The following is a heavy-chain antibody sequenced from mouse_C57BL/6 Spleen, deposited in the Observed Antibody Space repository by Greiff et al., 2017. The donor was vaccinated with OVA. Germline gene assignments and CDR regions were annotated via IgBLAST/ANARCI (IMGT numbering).Heavy chain of an antibody. CDR3: ARSPTAQDHYYAMDY. J-gene: IGHJ4*01. D-gene: IGHD3-2*02. CDR2: IYPGSGNT. CDR1: GYTFTDYY. Sequence: VQVVESGAELVRPGASVKLSCKASGYTFTDYYINWVKQRPGQGLEWIARIYPGSGNTYYNEKFKGKATLTAEKSSSTAYMQLSSLTSEDSAVYFCARSPTAQDHYYAMDYWGQGTSVTVSS. V-gene: IGHV1-76*01.